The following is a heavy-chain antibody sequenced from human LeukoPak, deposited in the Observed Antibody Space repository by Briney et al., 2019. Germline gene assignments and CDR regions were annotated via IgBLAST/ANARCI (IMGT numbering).Heavy chain of an antibody. J-gene: IGHJ4*02. CDR2: IIPIFGTA. D-gene: IGHD5-24*01. CDR1: GGSFNAYA. CDR3: AREMATNLDY. Sequence: SVKVSCKASGGSFNAYAISWVRQAPGQGLEWMGRIIPIFGTANYAQKFQGRVTITTDESTSTAYMELSSLRSEDTAVYYCAREMATNLDYWGQGTLVTVSS. V-gene: IGHV1-69*05.